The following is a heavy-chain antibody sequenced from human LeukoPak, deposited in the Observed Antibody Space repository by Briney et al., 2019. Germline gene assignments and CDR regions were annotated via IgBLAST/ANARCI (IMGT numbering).Heavy chain of an antibody. CDR2: IYYSGST. D-gene: IGHD5-12*01. J-gene: IGHJ4*02. Sequence: SETLSLTCTVSGGSISSYYWSWIRQPPGKGLEWIGYIYYSGSTNYNPSLKSRVTISVDTSKNQFSLKLSSVTAADTAVYYCARHQYSGYDKFDYWGQGTLVTVSS. V-gene: IGHV4-59*08. CDR3: ARHQYSGYDKFDY. CDR1: GGSISSYY.